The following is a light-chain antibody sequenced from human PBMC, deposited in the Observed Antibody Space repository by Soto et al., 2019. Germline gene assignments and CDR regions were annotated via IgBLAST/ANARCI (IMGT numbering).Light chain of an antibody. V-gene: IGKV3-20*01. CDR1: QSVASNH. CDR2: GAS. J-gene: IGKJ1*01. CDR3: QQYGSSPRT. Sequence: EIVLTQSPGTLSLSPGERATLSCRASQSVASNHLAWYHQKPGQSPRLLIYGASSRATGIPDRFTGSGSGTDFILTISRLEPEDFAVYYCQQYGSSPRTFGQGTRVEIK.